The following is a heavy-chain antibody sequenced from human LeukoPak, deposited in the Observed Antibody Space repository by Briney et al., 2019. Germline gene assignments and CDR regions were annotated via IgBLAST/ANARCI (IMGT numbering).Heavy chain of an antibody. CDR3: ARDKESGESSEIDY. CDR2: INRDGSTT. V-gene: IGHV3-74*03. CDR1: GFTFSNYW. J-gene: IGHJ4*02. Sequence: GGSLRLSCAASGFTFSNYWVHWVRQAPGKGLVWVSRINRDGSTTKYADSVKGRFTVSRDNAKNTLNSQMNSLRAEDTAVYYCARDKESGESSEIDYWGQGTLVTVSS. D-gene: IGHD3-10*01.